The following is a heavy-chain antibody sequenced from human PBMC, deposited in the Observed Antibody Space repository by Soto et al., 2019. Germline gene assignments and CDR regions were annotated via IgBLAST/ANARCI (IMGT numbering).Heavy chain of an antibody. CDR1: GGSISSGGYY. Sequence: SETLSLTCTVSGGSISSGGYYWSWIRQHPGKGLEWIGYIYYSGSTYYNPSLKSRVTISVDTSKNQFSLKLSSVTAADTAVYYCARATYSNYVSRSWYYYYYMDVWGKGTTVTV. V-gene: IGHV4-31*03. CDR2: IYYSGST. D-gene: IGHD4-4*01. CDR3: ARATYSNYVSRSWYYYYYMDV. J-gene: IGHJ6*03.